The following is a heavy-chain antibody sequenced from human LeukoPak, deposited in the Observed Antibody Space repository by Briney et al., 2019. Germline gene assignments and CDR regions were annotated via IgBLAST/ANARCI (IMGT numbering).Heavy chain of an antibody. Sequence: GGSLRLSCAASGFTFSDYYMSWIRQAPGKGLEWVSYITNSGSTIYYADSVKGRFTISRDNAKNSLYLQMNSLRAEDTAVYYCAREVWYCSSTSCYAGELDYWGQGTLVTVSS. V-gene: IGHV3-11*04. CDR3: AREVWYCSSTSCYAGELDY. D-gene: IGHD2-2*01. CDR2: ITNSGSTI. CDR1: GFTFSDYY. J-gene: IGHJ4*02.